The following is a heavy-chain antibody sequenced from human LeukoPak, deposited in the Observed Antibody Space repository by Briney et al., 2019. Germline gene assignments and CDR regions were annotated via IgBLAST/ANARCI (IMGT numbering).Heavy chain of an antibody. CDR3: AKDIRRWLQFVAFDI. D-gene: IGHD5-24*01. J-gene: IGHJ3*02. Sequence: GGSLRLSCAASGFTFDDYAMHWVRQAPGKGLEWVSGISWNSGSICYADSVKGRFTISRDNAKNSLYLQMNSLRAEDMALYYCAKDIRRWLQFVAFDIWGQGTMVTVSS. CDR1: GFTFDDYA. V-gene: IGHV3-9*03. CDR2: ISWNSGSI.